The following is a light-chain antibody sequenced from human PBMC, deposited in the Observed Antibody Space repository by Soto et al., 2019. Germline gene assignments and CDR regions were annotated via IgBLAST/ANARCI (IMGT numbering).Light chain of an antibody. V-gene: IGKV1-5*03. CDR1: QTIDSW. CDR2: KAS. CDR3: QQYYSYRA. J-gene: IGKJ1*01. Sequence: DIQMTQSPSTLSASVGDRVTITCRASQTIDSWLAWYQQRPGKPPNLLIYKASTLASGVPSRFSGSGSGTEFTLTISSLQPDDFATYYCQQYYSYRAFGQGTKVDIK.